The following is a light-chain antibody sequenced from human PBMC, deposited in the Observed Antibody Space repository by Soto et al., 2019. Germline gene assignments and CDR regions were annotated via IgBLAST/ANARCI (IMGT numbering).Light chain of an antibody. Sequence: QLVLTQPASVSGSPGQSITISCTGTSSDVGGYNFVSWYQQHPDKAPKFIIYEVTNRPSGVSNRFSGSKSGNTASLTISGLQAEDEADYYCSSFTSRHTYVFGSGTKVTVL. CDR3: SSFTSRHTYV. V-gene: IGLV2-14*01. J-gene: IGLJ1*01. CDR2: EVT. CDR1: SSDVGGYNF.